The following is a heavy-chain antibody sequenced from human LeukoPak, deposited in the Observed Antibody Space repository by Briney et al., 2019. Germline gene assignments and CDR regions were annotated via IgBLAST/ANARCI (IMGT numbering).Heavy chain of an antibody. J-gene: IGHJ4*02. Sequence: GGSLRLSCVVSGFTVSNNYMSWVRQAPRKGLEWVSLIYSGGSTYYADSVKGRFTISRDNSKNTVYLQMNSLRAEDTAMYYCAKDFRDTASPYFDYWGQGTLVTVSS. V-gene: IGHV3-53*01. CDR1: GFTVSNNY. D-gene: IGHD5-18*01. CDR3: AKDFRDTASPYFDY. CDR2: IYSGGST.